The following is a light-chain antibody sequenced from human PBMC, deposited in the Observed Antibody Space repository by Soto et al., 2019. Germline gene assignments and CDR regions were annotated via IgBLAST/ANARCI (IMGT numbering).Light chain of an antibody. CDR2: RNN. CDR1: SSNIGSNY. CDR3: AAWDDSLSGREV. J-gene: IGLJ1*01. Sequence: QSVLTQPPSASGTPGQRVTISCSGSSSNIGSNYVYWYQQLPGTAPQLLIYRNNKRPSGVPDRFSGSKSGTSASLAISGLRSEDEADYYCAAWDDSLSGREVFGTGTKVTVL. V-gene: IGLV1-47*01.